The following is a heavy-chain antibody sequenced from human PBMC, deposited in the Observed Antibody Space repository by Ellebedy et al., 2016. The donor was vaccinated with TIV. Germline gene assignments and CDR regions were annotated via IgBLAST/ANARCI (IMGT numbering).Heavy chain of an antibody. V-gene: IGHV4-59*01. J-gene: IGHJ4*02. D-gene: IGHD5-24*01. CDR3: ARGGRWLDFDY. CDR2: IYYSGST. Sequence: MPGGSLRLSCTVSGGSISSYYWSWIRQPPGKGLEWIGYIYYSGSTYYNPSLKSRVTISVDTSKNQFSLNLRSVTAADTAVYYCARGGRWLDFDYWGQGTLVTVSS. CDR1: GGSISSYY.